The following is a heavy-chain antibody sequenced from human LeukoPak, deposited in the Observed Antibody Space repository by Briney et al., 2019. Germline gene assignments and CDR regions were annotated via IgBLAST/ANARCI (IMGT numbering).Heavy chain of an antibody. D-gene: IGHD3-22*01. Sequence: ASVKVSCKASGYTFTSYYMHWVRQAPGQGLEWMGIINPSGGSTSYAQKFQGRVTMTRDTSTSTVYKELSSLRSEDTAVYYCARDPYNYYDSSGYSFDYWGQGTLVTVSS. CDR2: INPSGGST. J-gene: IGHJ4*02. CDR1: GYTFTSYY. CDR3: ARDPYNYYDSSGYSFDY. V-gene: IGHV1-46*01.